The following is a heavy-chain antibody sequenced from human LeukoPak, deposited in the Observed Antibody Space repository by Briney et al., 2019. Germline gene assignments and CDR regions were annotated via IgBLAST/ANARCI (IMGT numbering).Heavy chain of an antibody. CDR2: IIPIFGTA. J-gene: IGHJ5*02. V-gene: IGHV1-69*05. D-gene: IGHD6-13*01. CDR3: ARNAAAAGLNWFDP. CDR1: GGTISSYA. Sequence: SAKVSCKASGGTISSYAISWVRQAPGQGLEWMGGIIPIFGTANYAQKFQGRVTITTDESTSTAYMELSSLRSEDTAVYYCARNAAAAGLNWFDPWGQGTLVTVSS.